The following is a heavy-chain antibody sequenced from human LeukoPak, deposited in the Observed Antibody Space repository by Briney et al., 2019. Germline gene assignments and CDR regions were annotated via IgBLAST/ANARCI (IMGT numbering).Heavy chain of an antibody. CDR2: IYNSGST. J-gene: IGHJ3*02. V-gene: IGHV4-39*07. CDR3: ARDLNILTAHDAFDI. CDR1: GFTFSSYG. Sequence: GSLRLSCAASGFTFSSYGMHWVRQPPGKGLEWIGTIYNSGSTYYNPSLKSRVIISVDTSKNQFSLKLNSVTAADTAVYYCARDLNILTAHDAFDIWGQGTMVTVSS. D-gene: IGHD3-9*01.